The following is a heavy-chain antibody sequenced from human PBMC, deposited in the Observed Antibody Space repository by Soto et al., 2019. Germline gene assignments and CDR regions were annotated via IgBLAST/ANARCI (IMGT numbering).Heavy chain of an antibody. V-gene: IGHV1-18*01. D-gene: IGHD3-16*01. CDR3: AMVDVYVTPSPQDV. Sequence: QVQRVQSGAEVKNPGASVKVSCKASGYTFTRYGIGWARQAPGQGLEWMGRINTYNGNTNYAQNVQGRVTLTTDTSTSTAYMELRSLRSNDTAIYYCAMVDVYVTPSPQDVWGQGTTVIVSS. CDR1: GYTFTRYG. CDR2: INTYNGNT. J-gene: IGHJ6*02.